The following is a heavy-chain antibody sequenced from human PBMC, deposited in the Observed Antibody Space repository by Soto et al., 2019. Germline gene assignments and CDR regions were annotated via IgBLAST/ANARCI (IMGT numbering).Heavy chain of an antibody. CDR2: ISGSGGST. Sequence: EVQLLESGGGLVQPGGSLRLSCAASGFTFSSYAMSWVRQAPGKGLEWVSAISGSGGSTYYADSVKGRFTISRDNSKNRLYLQMNSLRAEDTAVYYCAKDHRQLIWCGLDVWGQGTTVTVSS. D-gene: IGHD6-13*01. CDR1: GFTFSSYA. J-gene: IGHJ6*02. CDR3: AKDHRQLIWCGLDV. V-gene: IGHV3-23*01.